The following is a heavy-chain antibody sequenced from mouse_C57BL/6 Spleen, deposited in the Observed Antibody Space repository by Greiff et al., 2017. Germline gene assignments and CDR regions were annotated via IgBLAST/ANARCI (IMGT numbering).Heavy chain of an antibody. D-gene: IGHD4-1*01. CDR2: IRSKSNNYAT. CDR3: VRPLNWDEKAWFAY. V-gene: IGHV10-1*01. Sequence: EVQGVESGGGLVQPKGSLKLSCAASGFSFNTYAMNWVRQAPGKGLEWVARIRSKSNNYATYYADSVKDRFTISRDDSESMLYLQMNNLKTEDTAMYYCVRPLNWDEKAWFAYWGQGTLVTVSA. J-gene: IGHJ3*01. CDR1: GFSFNTYA.